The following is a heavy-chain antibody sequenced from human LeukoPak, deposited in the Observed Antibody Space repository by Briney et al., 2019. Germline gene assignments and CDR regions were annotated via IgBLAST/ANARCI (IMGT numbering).Heavy chain of an antibody. V-gene: IGHV3-7*01. CDR2: ITQDGSEK. Sequence: PGGSLRLSCVVSGFTFNRCWMNWVRQAPGKGLEWVANITQDGSEKNYVDSVKGRFTISRDNAKNSLYLQMNSLRAEDTAVYYCAREGSSGWYPYYYFGMDVWGQGTTVTVSS. J-gene: IGHJ6*02. CDR1: GFTFNRCW. D-gene: IGHD6-19*01. CDR3: AREGSSGWYPYYYFGMDV.